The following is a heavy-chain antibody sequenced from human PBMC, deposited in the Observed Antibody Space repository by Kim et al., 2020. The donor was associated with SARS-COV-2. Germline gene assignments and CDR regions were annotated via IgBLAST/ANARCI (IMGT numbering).Heavy chain of an antibody. V-gene: IGHV4-31*03. CDR2: IYYSGST. CDR1: GGSISSGGYY. D-gene: IGHD2-2*01. Sequence: SETLSLTCTVSGGSISSGGYYWSWIRQHPGKGLEWIGYIYYSGSTYYNPSLKSRVTISVDTSKNQFSLKLSSVTAADTAVYYCARCRGYCSSTSCRGYYGMDVWGQGTTVTVSS. J-gene: IGHJ6*02. CDR3: ARCRGYCSSTSCRGYYGMDV.